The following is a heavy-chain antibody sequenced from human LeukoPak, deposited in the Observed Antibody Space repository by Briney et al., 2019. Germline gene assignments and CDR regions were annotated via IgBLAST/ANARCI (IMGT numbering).Heavy chain of an antibody. D-gene: IGHD4-23*01. CDR1: GFTFDDYA. Sequence: GRSLRLSCAAFGFTFDDYAMHWVRQAPGKGLEWVSGISWNGGSLDYADSVKGRFTISRDNAKNSLYLQMNSLRTEDTALYYCAKDDSYGGNSNFDYWGQGTLVTVSS. CDR3: AKDDSYGGNSNFDY. J-gene: IGHJ4*02. V-gene: IGHV3-9*01. CDR2: ISWNGGSL.